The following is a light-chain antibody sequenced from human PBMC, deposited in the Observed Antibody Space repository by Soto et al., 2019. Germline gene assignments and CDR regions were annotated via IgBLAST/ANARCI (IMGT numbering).Light chain of an antibody. V-gene: IGKV1-5*03. CDR3: QQYNSYST. CDR1: QSIDDW. CDR2: RAS. Sequence: DIWMTQSPSTLSASVGDRVTITCRASQSIDDWLAWYQQKPGKAPKFLIYRASNLVSGVPSRFSGRGSGTEFTLTISSLQSDDCATYYCQQYNSYSTFGQGTKVEI. J-gene: IGKJ1*01.